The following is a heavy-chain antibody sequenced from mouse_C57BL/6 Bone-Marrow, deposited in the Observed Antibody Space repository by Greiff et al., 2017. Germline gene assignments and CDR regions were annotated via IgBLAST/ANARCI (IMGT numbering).Heavy chain of an antibody. CDR1: GFTFSDYY. D-gene: IGHD2-9*01. V-gene: IGHV5-16*01. J-gene: IGHJ4*01. CDR3: ARETYYGYGYYAMDY. Sequence: EVHLVESEGGLVQPGSSMKLSCTASGFTFSDYYMAWVRQVPEKGLEWVANINYDGSSTYYLDSLKSRFIISRDNAKNILYLQMSSLKSEDTATYYCARETYYGYGYYAMDYWGQGTSVTVSS. CDR2: INYDGSST.